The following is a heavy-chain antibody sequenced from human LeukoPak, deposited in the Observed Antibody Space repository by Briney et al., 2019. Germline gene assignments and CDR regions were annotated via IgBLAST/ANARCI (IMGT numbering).Heavy chain of an antibody. J-gene: IGHJ3*02. CDR1: GFTYSSYW. Sequence: GGSLRLSCAASGFTYSSYWMSWVLQAPGKGLEWVANIKQDGSEKYYVDSVKGRFTISRDNAKNSLYLQMNSLRAEDTAVYYCARKLYSDNSHDAFDIWGQGTMVIVSS. V-gene: IGHV3-7*01. CDR3: ARKLYSDNSHDAFDI. D-gene: IGHD1-26*01. CDR2: IKQDGSEK.